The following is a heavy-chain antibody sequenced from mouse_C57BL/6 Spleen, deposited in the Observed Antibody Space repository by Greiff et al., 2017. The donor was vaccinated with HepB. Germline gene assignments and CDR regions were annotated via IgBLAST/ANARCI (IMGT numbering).Heavy chain of an antibody. CDR1: GYSITSGYY. J-gene: IGHJ2*01. V-gene: IGHV3-6*01. CDR3: ARDYGSRYYFDY. Sequence: DVKLQESGPGLVKPSQSLSLTCSVTGYSITSGYYWNWIRQFPGNKLEWMGYISYDGSNNYNPSLKNRISITRDTSKNQFFLKLNSVTTEDTATYYCARDYGSRYYFDYWGQGTTLTVSS. CDR2: ISYDGSN. D-gene: IGHD1-1*01.